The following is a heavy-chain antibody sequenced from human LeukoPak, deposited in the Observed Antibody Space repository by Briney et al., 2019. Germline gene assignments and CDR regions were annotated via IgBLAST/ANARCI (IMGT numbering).Heavy chain of an antibody. J-gene: IGHJ6*03. Sequence: GESLKISCKASGYNFFTYWIAWVRQMPGKGLEWMAIINPDNSNIRYSPSFEGQVTISADKSVSTAYLQWSSLKASDTAMYYCARLYCGGDCYSHYYYYYMDVWGKGTTVTVSS. D-gene: IGHD2-21*01. CDR1: GYNFFTYW. CDR3: ARLYCGGDCYSHYYYYYMDV. CDR2: INPDNSNI. V-gene: IGHV5-51*01.